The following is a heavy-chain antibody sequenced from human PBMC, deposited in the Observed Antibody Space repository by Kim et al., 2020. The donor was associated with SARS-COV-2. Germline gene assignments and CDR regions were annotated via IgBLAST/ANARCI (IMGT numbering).Heavy chain of an antibody. Sequence: ASVKVSCKASGYTFTGYYMHWVRQAPGQGLEWMGWINPNSGGTNYAQKFQGRVTMTRDTSISTAYMELSRLRSDDTAVYYCATWQGATQPYYYYYYGMDVWGQGTTVTVSS. CDR3: ATWQGATQPYYYYYYGMDV. D-gene: IGHD1-26*01. CDR2: INPNSGGT. V-gene: IGHV1-2*02. J-gene: IGHJ6*02. CDR1: GYTFTGYY.